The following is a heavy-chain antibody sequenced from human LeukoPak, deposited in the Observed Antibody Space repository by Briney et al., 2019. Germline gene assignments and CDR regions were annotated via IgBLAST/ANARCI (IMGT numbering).Heavy chain of an antibody. CDR1: GFMFSSDA. J-gene: IGHJ4*02. CDR2: ISYDGSNK. D-gene: IGHD2-21*02. Sequence: GGSLRLSCAASGFMFSSDAMHWVRQAPGKGLEWVAVISYDGSNKYYADSVKGRFTISRDNSKNTLYLQMNSLRAEDTAVYYCARMPIVVVTASLDYWGQGTLVTVSS. CDR3: ARMPIVVVTASLDY. V-gene: IGHV3-30-3*01.